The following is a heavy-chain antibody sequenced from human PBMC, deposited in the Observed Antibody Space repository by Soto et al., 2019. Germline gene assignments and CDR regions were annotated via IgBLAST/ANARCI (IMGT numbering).Heavy chain of an antibody. D-gene: IGHD3-22*01. CDR3: ARILSLSSGPEIGLMDV. CDR1: GGSISSSNW. J-gene: IGHJ6*02. V-gene: IGHV4-4*02. Sequence: SETLSLTCAVSGGSISSSNWWSWVRQPPGKGLEWIGEIYHSGSTNYNPSLKSRVTISVDKSKNQFSLKLSSVTAADTAVYYCARILSLSSGPEIGLMDVWGQGTTVTVSS. CDR2: IYHSGST.